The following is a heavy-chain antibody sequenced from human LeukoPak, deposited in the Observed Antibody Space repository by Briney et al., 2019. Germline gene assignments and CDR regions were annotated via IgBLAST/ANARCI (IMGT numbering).Heavy chain of an antibody. J-gene: IGHJ4*02. CDR3: ARVAGGSSPYYFDY. D-gene: IGHD6-13*01. CDR1: GFTFSSYW. V-gene: IGHV3-74*01. CDR2: INSDGSST. Sequence: PGGSLRLSCAASGFTFSSYWMHWVRQAPGKGLVWVSRINSDGSSTSYADSVKGRFTISRDNAKNTLYLQVNSLRAEDTAVYYCARVAGGSSPYYFDYWGRGTLVTVSS.